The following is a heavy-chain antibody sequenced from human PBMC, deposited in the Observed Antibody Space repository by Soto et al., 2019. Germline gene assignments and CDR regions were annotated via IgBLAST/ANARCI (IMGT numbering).Heavy chain of an antibody. Sequence: ASVKVSCKASGYTFTSYDINWVRQATGQGLEWMGWMSPNSGNTGYAQKFQGRVTMTRNTSISTAYMELSSLSSEDTAVYYCASGGWITAMVSESYYYYYYMDVWGKATTVTVSS. CDR3: ASGGWITAMVSESYYYYYYMDV. CDR1: GYTFTSYD. V-gene: IGHV1-8*01. J-gene: IGHJ6*03. CDR2: MSPNSGNT. D-gene: IGHD5-18*01.